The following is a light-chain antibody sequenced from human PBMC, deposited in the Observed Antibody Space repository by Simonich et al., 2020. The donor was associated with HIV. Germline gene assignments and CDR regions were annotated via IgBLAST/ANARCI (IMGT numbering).Light chain of an antibody. V-gene: IGLV2-14*03. CDR1: SSDVGGYNY. Sequence: QSALTQPASVSGSPGQSITISCTGTSSDVGGYNYGSWYQQHPGKAPKLMIYDVSNRPSGVSNRFSGSKSGNMASLTISGLQAEDEAEYYCSSYTSSSTWVFGGGTKLTVL. CDR2: DVS. CDR3: SSYTSSSTWV. J-gene: IGLJ3*02.